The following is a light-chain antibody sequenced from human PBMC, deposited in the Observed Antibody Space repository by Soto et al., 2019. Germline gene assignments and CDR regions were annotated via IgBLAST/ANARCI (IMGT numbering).Light chain of an antibody. CDR2: EVS. V-gene: IGLV2-14*01. J-gene: IGLJ2*01. Sequence: QSALTQPASVSGSPGQSITISCTGTSSDVGFYNYVSWYQHHPGKAPKLMVYEVSNRPSGVSNRFSGSKSGNTASLTISGLQTEDEADYYCISYTTSTTLVVFGGGTKVTVL. CDR1: SSDVGFYNY. CDR3: ISYTTSTTLVV.